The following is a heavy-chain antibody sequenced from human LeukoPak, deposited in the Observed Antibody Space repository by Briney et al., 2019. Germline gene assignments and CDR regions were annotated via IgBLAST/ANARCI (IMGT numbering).Heavy chain of an antibody. Sequence: GGSLRLSCAASGYTFSRYWMHWVRQGPGKGLVWVSRINEDGSSISYAESVRCRFTISRDNAKNTLYLQMNSLRAEDAAVYYCTTDTFGARDSWGQGTLVTVSS. CDR3: TTDTFGARDS. CDR2: INEDGSSI. CDR1: GYTFSRYW. V-gene: IGHV3-74*01. D-gene: IGHD3-10*01. J-gene: IGHJ4*02.